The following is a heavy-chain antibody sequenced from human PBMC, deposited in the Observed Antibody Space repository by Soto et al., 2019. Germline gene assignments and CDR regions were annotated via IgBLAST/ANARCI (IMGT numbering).Heavy chain of an antibody. Sequence: GGSLRLSCAASGFKFSYYYMTWIRQSPGKGLEWVSYISSSGTGIYYPDSVKGRFTISRDNAKNSLYLQMSSLRAEDTAVYYCARAYSDAFDIWGQGTMVTVSS. CDR3: ARAYSDAFDI. J-gene: IGHJ3*02. CDR2: ISSSGTGI. V-gene: IGHV3-11*01. D-gene: IGHD2-15*01. CDR1: GFKFSYYY.